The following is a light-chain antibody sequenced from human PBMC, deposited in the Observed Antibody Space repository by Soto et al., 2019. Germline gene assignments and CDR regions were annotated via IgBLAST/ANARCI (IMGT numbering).Light chain of an antibody. J-gene: IGKJ1*01. V-gene: IGKV3-15*01. CDR3: QQYNNWPPVT. CDR2: GAS. Sequence: EIVFRQSPCTLSLSPGERATLSCRASQSVGSDLAWYQQKPGQAPRLLIYGASTRATGIPARFSGSGSGTEFTLTISSLQSEDFAVYYCQQYNNWPPVTFGQGTKVAIK. CDR1: QSVGSD.